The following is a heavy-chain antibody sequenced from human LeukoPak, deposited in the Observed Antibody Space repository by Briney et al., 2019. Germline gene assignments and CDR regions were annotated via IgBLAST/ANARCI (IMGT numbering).Heavy chain of an antibody. D-gene: IGHD3-22*01. CDR2: ISAYNDNT. Sequence: ASVKVSCKASGYTFTSYGISWVRQAPGQGLEWMGWISAYNDNTKYAQKFQGRVTVTTDTSTGTASMELRSLKSDDTAVYYCARERGYYYCYMDVWGNGTTVTVSS. V-gene: IGHV1-18*01. J-gene: IGHJ6*03. CDR3: ARERGYYYCYMDV. CDR1: GYTFTSYG.